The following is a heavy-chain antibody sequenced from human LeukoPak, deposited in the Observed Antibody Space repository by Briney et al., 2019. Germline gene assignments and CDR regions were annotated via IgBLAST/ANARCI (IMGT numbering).Heavy chain of an antibody. Sequence: GGSLRLSCAASGSTFNNCAMNWVRQAPGKGLEWVSRISSDGTNTYYADSVKGRFSISRDNAKNTLYLQMNSLRAEDTAVYYCARASARWGYFDYWGQGTLVTVSS. J-gene: IGHJ4*02. CDR2: ISSDGTNT. D-gene: IGHD4-23*01. V-gene: IGHV3-74*01. CDR3: ARASARWGYFDY. CDR1: GSTFNNCA.